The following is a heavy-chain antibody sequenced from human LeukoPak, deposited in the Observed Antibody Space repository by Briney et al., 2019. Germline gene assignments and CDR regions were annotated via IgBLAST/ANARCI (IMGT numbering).Heavy chain of an antibody. CDR2: ISAYNGNT. D-gene: IGHD5-18*01. CDR3: ARDRGYSYGYDWFDP. J-gene: IGHJ5*02. Sequence: ASVKVSCKASGYTFTSYGISWVRQAPGQGLEWMGWISAYNGNTNYAQKLQGRVTMTTDTSTSTAYMELRSLRSGDTAVYYCARDRGYSYGYDWFDPWGQGTLVTISS. V-gene: IGHV1-18*01. CDR1: GYTFTSYG.